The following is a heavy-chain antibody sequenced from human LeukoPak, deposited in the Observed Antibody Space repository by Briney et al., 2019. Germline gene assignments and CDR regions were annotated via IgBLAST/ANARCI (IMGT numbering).Heavy chain of an antibody. CDR2: IRYDGSNR. D-gene: IGHD1-26*01. CDR1: GFTFSNYG. CDR3: AKDVVGATNIDY. J-gene: IGHJ4*02. V-gene: IGHV3-30*02. Sequence: AGGSLRLSCAASGFTFSNYGIHWVRQAPGKGLEWVAFIRYDGSNRYYADSVKGRFTISRDNSKNTLYLQMNSLRVEDTATYYCAKDVVGATNIDYWGQGTLVTVSS.